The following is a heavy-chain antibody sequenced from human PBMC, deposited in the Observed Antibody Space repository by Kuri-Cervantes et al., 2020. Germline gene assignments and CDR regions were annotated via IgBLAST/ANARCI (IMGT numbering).Heavy chain of an antibody. CDR2: ISYDGSNK. D-gene: IGHD6-13*01. CDR3: AKEKAYSSTYYYGMDV. J-gene: IGHJ6*02. CDR1: GFTFSNAW. Sequence: GGSLRLSCAASGFTFSNAWMSWVRQAPGKGLEWVAVISYDGSNKDYADSVKGRFTISRDNSKNTLSVQMNSLRAEDTAVYYCAKEKAYSSTYYYGMDVWGQGTTVTVSS. V-gene: IGHV3-30*18.